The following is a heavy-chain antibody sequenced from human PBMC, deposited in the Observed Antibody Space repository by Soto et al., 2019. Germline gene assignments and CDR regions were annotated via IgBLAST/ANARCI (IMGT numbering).Heavy chain of an antibody. CDR3: AKVGEGFGEFLGWFDP. V-gene: IGHV3-9*01. J-gene: IGHJ5*02. Sequence: GGSLRLSCAASGFTFDDYAMHWVRQAPGKGLEWVSGISWNSGSIGYADSVKGRFTISRDNAKNSLYLQMNSLRAEDTALYYCAKVGEGFGEFLGWFDPWGQGTLVTVSS. D-gene: IGHD3-10*01. CDR1: GFTFDDYA. CDR2: ISWNSGSI.